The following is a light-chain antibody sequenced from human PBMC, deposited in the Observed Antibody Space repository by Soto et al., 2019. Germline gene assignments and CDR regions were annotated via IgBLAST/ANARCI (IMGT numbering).Light chain of an antibody. CDR3: MQALQTPVT. J-gene: IGKJ2*01. Sequence: DIVMTQSPLSLPVTPGEPASISCRSSQSLLPGNGYNYLDWYLQKTGQSPQLLIYLGSNRASGVPDRFSGSGSGTDFTLKISRVEAEDVGVYYCMQALQTPVTFGQGTKLEIK. CDR2: LGS. CDR1: QSLLPGNGYNY. V-gene: IGKV2-28*01.